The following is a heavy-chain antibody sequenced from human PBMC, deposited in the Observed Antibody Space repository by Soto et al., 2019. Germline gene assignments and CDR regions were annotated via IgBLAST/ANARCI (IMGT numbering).Heavy chain of an antibody. D-gene: IGHD1-1*01. Sequence: GGSLRLSCAASGFTFSNAWMSWVRQAPGKGLEWVGRIKSKTDGGTTDYAAPVKGRFTISRDDSKNTLYLQMNSLKTEDTAVYYCTTYNQGQLEIHDYWGQGTLVTVSS. J-gene: IGHJ4*02. V-gene: IGHV3-15*01. CDR2: IKSKTDGGTT. CDR1: GFTFSNAW. CDR3: TTYNQGQLEIHDY.